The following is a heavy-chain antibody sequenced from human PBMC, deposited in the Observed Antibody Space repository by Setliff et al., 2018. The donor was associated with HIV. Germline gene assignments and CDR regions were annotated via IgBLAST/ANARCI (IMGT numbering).Heavy chain of an antibody. J-gene: IGHJ6*02. D-gene: IGHD6-19*01. CDR3: ARVAHSSSYHYYGMDV. CDR2: IIPMFGTG. CDR1: GGTFSSYG. Sequence: SVKVSCKASGGTFSSYGISWVRRAPGQGLEWMGAIIPMFGTGFYAQKFQGRVTITTDESRTTSYMELSSLRFEDTAVYFCARVAHSSSYHYYGMDVWGQGTTVTVSS. V-gene: IGHV1-69*05.